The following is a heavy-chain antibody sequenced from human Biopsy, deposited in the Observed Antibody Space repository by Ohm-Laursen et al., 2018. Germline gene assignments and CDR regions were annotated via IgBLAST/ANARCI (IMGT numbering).Heavy chain of an antibody. CDR3: ARDRDRRGWFDP. V-gene: IGHV4-4*07. Sequence: GTLSLTCPVSGGSLSSYSWSWIRQPAGKGLEWIGQIYTSGITNYNPSLKSRVTMSVYTSKNKFSLRVSSVTAADTAVYYCARDRDRRGWFDPWGQGTLVTVSS. D-gene: IGHD1-14*01. CDR2: IYTSGIT. CDR1: GGSLSSYS. J-gene: IGHJ5*02.